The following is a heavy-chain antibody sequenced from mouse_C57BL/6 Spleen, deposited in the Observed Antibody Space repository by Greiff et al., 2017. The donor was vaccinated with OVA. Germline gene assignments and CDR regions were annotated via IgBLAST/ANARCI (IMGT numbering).Heavy chain of an antibody. CDR3: ARRYYGSSPYDMDD. CDR1: GYTFTDYN. Sequence: VQLQQSGPELVKPGASVKIPCKASGYTFTDYNMDWVKQSHGKSLEWIGDINPNNGGTIYNQKFKGKATLTVDKSSSTAYMELRSLTSEDTAVYYCARRYYGSSPYDMDDWGQGTSVTVSS. D-gene: IGHD1-1*01. V-gene: IGHV1-18*01. CDR2: INPNNGGT. J-gene: IGHJ4*01.